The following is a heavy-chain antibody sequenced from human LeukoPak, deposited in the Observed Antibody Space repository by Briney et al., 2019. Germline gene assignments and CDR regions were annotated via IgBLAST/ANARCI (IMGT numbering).Heavy chain of an antibody. CDR2: TYYRSRWYN. D-gene: IGHD5-18*01. V-gene: IGHV6-1*01. CDR3: ARGTGRLDVWIQLWPRRDWFDP. Sequence: SQTLSLTCAISGGSVSSNSAAWNWIRQSPSRGLEWLGRTYYRSRWYNDYAVSVKSRITINADTSKNQFSLQLNSVTPEDTAVYYCARGTGRLDVWIQLWPRRDWFDPWGQGTLVTVSS. CDR1: GGSVSSNSAA. J-gene: IGHJ5*02.